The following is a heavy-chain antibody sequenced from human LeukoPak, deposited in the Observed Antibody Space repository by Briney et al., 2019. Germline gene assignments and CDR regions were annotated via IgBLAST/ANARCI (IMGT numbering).Heavy chain of an antibody. CDR2: IYYSGSA. CDR1: AASMKTYY. Sequence: SETLSLTCTVSAASMKTYYWTWIRQSPGKGLEWLGYIYYSGSANYNPSLRNRVTISVDTSKSQFSLNLTSVTAADTVIYYCAREGVEMTTAYYFDFWGQGILVTVSS. V-gene: IGHV4-59*01. CDR3: AREGVEMTTAYYFDF. D-gene: IGHD2-21*01. J-gene: IGHJ4*02.